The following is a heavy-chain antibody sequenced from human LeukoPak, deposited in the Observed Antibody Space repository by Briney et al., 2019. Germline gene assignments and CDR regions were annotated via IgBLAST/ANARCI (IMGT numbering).Heavy chain of an antibody. J-gene: IGHJ4*02. V-gene: IGHV4-59*02. D-gene: IGHD2-15*01. Sequence: SETLSLTCTVFGDSVTGYYLHWVRQPPGKGLEWIGHIYKIGTTNYNPSLKSRLTISADTSKNQFSLKLRSVTAADTAVYYCVIGVGWQPDYWGQGALVTVSS. CDR1: GDSVTGYY. CDR3: VIGVGWQPDY. CDR2: IYKIGTT.